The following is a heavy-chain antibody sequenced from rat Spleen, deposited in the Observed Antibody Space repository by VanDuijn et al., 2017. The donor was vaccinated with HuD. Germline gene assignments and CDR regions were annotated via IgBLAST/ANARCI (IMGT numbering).Heavy chain of an antibody. D-gene: IGHD1-12*02. V-gene: IGHV5-19*01. CDR2: ISPSGATT. Sequence: EVQLVESGGGLVQPGRSLKLSCAASGFTLSDYVMHWIRQAPTKGLEWVTSISPSGATTNYRDSVKGRFTISRDNAKSTLYLQMDSLRSEDTATYYCTTAGGAMVVMDAWGQGASVTVSS. CDR1: GFTLSDYV. CDR3: TTAGGAMVVMDA. J-gene: IGHJ4*01.